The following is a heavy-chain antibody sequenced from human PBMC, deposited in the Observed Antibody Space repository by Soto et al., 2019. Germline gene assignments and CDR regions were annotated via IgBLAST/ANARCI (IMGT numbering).Heavy chain of an antibody. Sequence: PSETLSLTCTVSGGSISSGGYYWSWIRQHPGKGLEWIGYIYYSGSTYYNPSLKSRVTISVDTSKNQFSLKLSSVTAADTAVYYCARCYSSSWYYFDYWGQGTLVTVSS. CDR2: IYYSGST. J-gene: IGHJ4*02. D-gene: IGHD6-13*01. CDR3: ARCYSSSWYYFDY. CDR1: GGSISSGGYY. V-gene: IGHV4-31*03.